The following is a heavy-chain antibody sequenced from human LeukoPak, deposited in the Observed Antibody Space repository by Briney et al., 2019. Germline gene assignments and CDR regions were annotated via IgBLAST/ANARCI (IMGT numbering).Heavy chain of an antibody. CDR1: GFTFSSYG. Sequence: GRSLRLSCAASGFTFSSYGTHWVRQAPGKGLEWVAVIWYDGSNKYYADSVKGRFTISRDNSKNTLYLQMNSLRAEDTAVYYCARDRSIAVVYYFDYWGQGTLVTVSS. J-gene: IGHJ4*02. D-gene: IGHD6-19*01. CDR2: IWYDGSNK. V-gene: IGHV3-33*01. CDR3: ARDRSIAVVYYFDY.